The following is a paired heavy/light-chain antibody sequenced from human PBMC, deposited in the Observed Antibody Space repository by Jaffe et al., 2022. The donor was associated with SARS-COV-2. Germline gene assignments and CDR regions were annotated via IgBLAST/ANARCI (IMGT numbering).Light chain of an antibody. Sequence: QAVLTQPSSLSASPGASASLTCTLRSGINVGTYRIYWYQQKPGSPPQYLLRYKSDSDKQQGSGVPSRFSGSKDASANAGILLISGLQSEDEADYYCMIWHSSAWVFGTGTKVTVL. V-gene: IGLV5-45*02. CDR2: YKSDSDK. CDR1: SGINVGTYR. J-gene: IGLJ1*01. CDR3: MIWHSSAWV.
Heavy chain of an antibody. J-gene: IGHJ6*02. Sequence: EVQLLESGGGLVQPGGSLRLSCAASGFTFSSYAMSWVRQAPGKGLEWVSAISGGGGYADYADSVKGRFTISRDNSKNTLFLQMNSLRAEDTAAYYCAKGDTELTTGWGAYGMDVWGQGTTVTVSS. CDR1: GFTFSSYA. CDR2: ISGGGGYA. D-gene: IGHD5-18*01. V-gene: IGHV3-23*01. CDR3: AKGDTELTTGWGAYGMDV.